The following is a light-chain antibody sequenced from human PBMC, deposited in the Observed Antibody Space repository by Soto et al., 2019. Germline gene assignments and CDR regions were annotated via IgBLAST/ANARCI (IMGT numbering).Light chain of an antibody. CDR1: QSVGTY. J-gene: IGKJ5*01. CDR3: HQYNNWPPVT. CDR2: GAS. V-gene: IGKV3-15*01. Sequence: EILMTQSPATLSVSPGERATLFCRASQSVGTYLAWYQQKPGQAPRLLISGASTRATGVPARFSGSGSGTDFTLTISSLQSEDSAVYYCHQYNNWPPVTFGQGTRLEVK.